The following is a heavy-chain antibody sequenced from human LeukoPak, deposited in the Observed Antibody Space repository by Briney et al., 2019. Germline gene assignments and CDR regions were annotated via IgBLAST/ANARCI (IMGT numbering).Heavy chain of an antibody. CDR2: IYHSGST. CDR1: GGSFSSYY. Sequence: PSETLSLTCTVSGGSFSSYYWGWIRQPAGKGLEWIGSIYHSGSTYYNPSLKSRVTISVDTSKNQFSLKLSSVTAADTAVYYCARQLSASDSTWYYYYYMDVWGKGTTVTVSS. D-gene: IGHD2-2*01. J-gene: IGHJ6*03. CDR3: ARQLSASDSTWYYYYYMDV. V-gene: IGHV4-38-2*02.